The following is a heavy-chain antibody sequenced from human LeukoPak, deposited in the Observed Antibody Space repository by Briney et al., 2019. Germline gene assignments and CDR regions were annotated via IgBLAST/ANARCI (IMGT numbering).Heavy chain of an antibody. D-gene: IGHD3-16*02. CDR1: GYTLTELS. V-gene: IGHV1-24*01. Sequence: VKVSCKVSGYTLTELSMHWVRQAPGKGLEWMGGFDPEDGETIYAQKFQGRVTMTEDTSTDTAYMELSSLRSEDTAVYYCATAIRVENAALGELSLWWGQGTLVTVSS. CDR2: FDPEDGET. J-gene: IGHJ4*02. CDR3: ATAIRVENAALGELSLW.